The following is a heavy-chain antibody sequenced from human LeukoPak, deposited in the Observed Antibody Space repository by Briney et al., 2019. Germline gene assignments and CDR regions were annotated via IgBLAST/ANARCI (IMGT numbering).Heavy chain of an antibody. CDR1: GGSFSGYY. D-gene: IGHD6-6*01. V-gene: IGHV4-34*01. CDR2: INHSGST. CDR3: ARGSKGSSARGYYYYMDV. Sequence: SETLSLTCAVYGGSFSGYYWSWIRQPPGKGLEWIGEINHSGSTNYNPSLKSRVTISVDTSKNQFSLKLSSVTDADTAVYYCARGSKGSSARGYYYYMDVWGKGTTVTVSS. J-gene: IGHJ6*03.